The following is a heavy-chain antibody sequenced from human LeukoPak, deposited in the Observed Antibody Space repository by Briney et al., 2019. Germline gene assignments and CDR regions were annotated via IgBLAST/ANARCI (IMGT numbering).Heavy chain of an antibody. CDR1: GGTFSSYA. CDR2: INPNSGGT. J-gene: IGHJ4*02. Sequence: ASVKVSCKASGGTFSSYAISWVRQAPGQGLEWMGWINPNSGGTNYAQKFQGWVTMTRDTSISTAYMELSRLRSDDTAVYYCARDFGSSGWYPGYWGQGTLVTVSS. D-gene: IGHD6-19*01. CDR3: ARDFGSSGWYPGY. V-gene: IGHV1-2*04.